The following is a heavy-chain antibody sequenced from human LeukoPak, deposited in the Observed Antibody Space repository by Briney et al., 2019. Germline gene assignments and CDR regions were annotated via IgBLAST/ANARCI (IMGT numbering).Heavy chain of an antibody. CDR3: ARDSAFRYCSSTSCYTIDAFDI. Sequence: SVKVSCKASGGTFSSYAISWVRQAPGQGLEWMGGIIPVFGTANYAQKFQGRVTITADESTSTAYMELSSLRSEDTAVYYCARDSAFRYCSSTSCYTIDAFDIWGQGTMVTVSS. V-gene: IGHV1-69*13. J-gene: IGHJ3*02. CDR1: GGTFSSYA. CDR2: IIPVFGTA. D-gene: IGHD2-2*02.